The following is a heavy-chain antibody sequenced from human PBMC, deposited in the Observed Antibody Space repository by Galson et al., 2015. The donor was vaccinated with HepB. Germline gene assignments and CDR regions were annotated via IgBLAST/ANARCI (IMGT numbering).Heavy chain of an antibody. CDR3: ARFARMGDSPGGTKKLTFDY. CDR2: IAPSDSYT. J-gene: IGHJ4*02. CDR1: GSSFTSYW. V-gene: IGHV5-10-1*01. Sequence: QSGAEVKKPGESLRISCKGSGSSFTSYWISWVRQMHGKGREWMGRIAPSDSYTNYRPSFQGTVTISADKSISTAYLQWSSLKASDTAMYYWARFARMGDSPGGTKKLTFDYWGQGTLVTVSS. D-gene: IGHD1/OR15-1a*01.